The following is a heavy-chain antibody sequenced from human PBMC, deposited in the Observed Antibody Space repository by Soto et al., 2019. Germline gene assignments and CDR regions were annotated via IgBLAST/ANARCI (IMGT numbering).Heavy chain of an antibody. CDR2: ISGSGGST. CDR3: AKDSTPYGDYRMGAFDI. CDR1: GFTFSSYA. J-gene: IGHJ3*02. Sequence: GGSLRLSCAASGFTFSSYAMSWVRQAPGKGLEWVSAISGSGGSTYYADSVKGRFTISRDNSKNTLYLQMNSLRAEDTAVYYCAKDSTPYGDYRMGAFDIWGQGTMVTVSS. D-gene: IGHD4-17*01. V-gene: IGHV3-23*01.